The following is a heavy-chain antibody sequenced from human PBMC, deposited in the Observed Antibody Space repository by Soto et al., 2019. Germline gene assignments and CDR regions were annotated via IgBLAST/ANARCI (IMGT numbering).Heavy chain of an antibody. J-gene: IGHJ6*02. CDR1: GYSFTTYW. V-gene: IGHV5-51*01. CDR2: IYPGDSDT. D-gene: IGHD6-19*01. Sequence: EVQLVQSGAEMKKHGESLKISCKASGYSFTTYWIGWVRQMPGKGLEWMGIIYPGDSDTKYSPSLQGQVSISGDTSIRTAFLQGTRLKASDTAMYYCARSRRGAYSSGWYSPSGYYNYGIDVWGQGTKVTVSS. CDR3: ARSRRGAYSSGWYSPSGYYNYGIDV.